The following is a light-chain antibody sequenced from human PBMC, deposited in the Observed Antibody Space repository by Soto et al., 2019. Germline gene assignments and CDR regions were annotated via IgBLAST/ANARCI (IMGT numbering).Light chain of an antibody. CDR3: QQYNKWPLT. V-gene: IGKV3-15*01. CDR1: QSVSSN. Sequence: EIMMTQSPGTLSASPGERATLSCRASQSVSSNLAWYQQKPGQAPRLLIYAVSTRATGIPARFSGSGSGTEFTLTISSLQSVDFAVDYCQQYNKWPLTFGQGTKVEIK. J-gene: IGKJ1*01. CDR2: AVS.